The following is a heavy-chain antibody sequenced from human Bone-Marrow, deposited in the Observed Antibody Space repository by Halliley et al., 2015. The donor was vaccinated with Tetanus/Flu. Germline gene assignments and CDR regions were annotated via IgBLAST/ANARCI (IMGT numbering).Heavy chain of an antibody. J-gene: IGHJ4*02. CDR2: TYSSGST. D-gene: IGHD6-19*01. CDR3: AKVSRTGWFDGTFDY. V-gene: IGHV4-31*03. CDR1: GVSISSGGYY. Sequence: TLSLTCTVSGVSISSGGYYWSWIRQHPGKGLERIGYTYSSGSTYYNPSLKSRVTISIDTSENQFFLKVTSVTAADTAVYYCAKVSRTGWFDGTFDYWGQGSLVTVSS.